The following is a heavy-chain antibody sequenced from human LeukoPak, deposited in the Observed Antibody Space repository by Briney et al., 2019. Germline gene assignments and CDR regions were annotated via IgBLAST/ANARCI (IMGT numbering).Heavy chain of an antibody. V-gene: IGHV3-7*01. CDR2: IKQDGSEK. J-gene: IGHJ4*02. CDR3: ARDPIAVAGTSHFDY. D-gene: IGHD6-19*01. CDR1: GFTFSSYW. Sequence: PGGSLRLSCAASGFTFSSYWMSWVRQAPGKGLEWVAHIKQDGSEKYYVDSVKGRFTISRDNAKNSLYLQMNSLRAEDTAVYYCARDPIAVAGTSHFDYWGQGTLVTVSS.